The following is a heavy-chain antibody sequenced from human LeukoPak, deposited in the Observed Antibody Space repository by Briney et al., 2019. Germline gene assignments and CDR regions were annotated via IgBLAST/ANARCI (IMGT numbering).Heavy chain of an antibody. J-gene: IGHJ4*02. V-gene: IGHV3-23*01. CDR3: GKTTTGYSSGRNPAWPVDY. D-gene: IGHD6-19*01. CDR2: IFGSGGSP. Sequence: GGSLRLSCTASGFTFSSYAMYWVRQAPGKGLEWVSGIFGSGGSPHYADSVKGRFTISRDNSHNTVYLQMNSLRAEDTAVYYCGKTTTGYSSGRNPAWPVDYWGQGTLVTVSS. CDR1: GFTFSSYA.